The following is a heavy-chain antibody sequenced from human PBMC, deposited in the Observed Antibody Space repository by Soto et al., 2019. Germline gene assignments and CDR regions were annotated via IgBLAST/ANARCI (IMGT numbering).Heavy chain of an antibody. V-gene: IGHV4-59*02. D-gene: IGHD3-22*01. Sequence: QMQLQASGPGLVKPSETLSLTCNVSGASVSHGYWSWIRQPPGKGLEWIGFMYFGGSFNYNPSLTSRAPISVETSKNQFSMKLTSVTASDTAVYYCASSYYDSTGFAVDPWGQGTLVTVSS. CDR3: ASSYYDSTGFAVDP. CDR2: MYFGGSF. J-gene: IGHJ5*02. CDR1: GASVSHGY.